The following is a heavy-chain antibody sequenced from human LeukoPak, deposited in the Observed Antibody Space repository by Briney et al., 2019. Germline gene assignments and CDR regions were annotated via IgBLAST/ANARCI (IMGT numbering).Heavy chain of an antibody. D-gene: IGHD2-21*02. CDR3: ARHIVVVTAIHHFDY. CDR1: GGSISSSSYY. V-gene: IGHV4-39*01. Sequence: SETLSLTCTVSGGSISSSSYYWGWIRQPPGKGLEWIGSIYYSGSTYYNPSLKSRVTISVDTSKNQFSLKLSSVTAADTAVYYCARHIVVVTAIHHFDYWGQGTLVTVSP. CDR2: IYYSGST. J-gene: IGHJ4*02.